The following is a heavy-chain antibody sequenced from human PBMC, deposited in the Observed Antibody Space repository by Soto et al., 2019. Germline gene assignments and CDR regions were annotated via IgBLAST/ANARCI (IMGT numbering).Heavy chain of an antibody. CDR2: INPSNGNR. V-gene: IGHV1-18*01. J-gene: IGHJ4*02. CDR3: ARDRLRGYDNSGFYS. D-gene: IGHD5-12*01. CDR1: GYSFSYYG. Sequence: QVQLVQSGAELRKPGASVKVACEAFGYSFSYYGISWVRQAPGQGLEWMGWINPSNGNRNYAQKFEDRVTMTIATSTSTAYMELRSLKFDDTAIYYWARDRLRGYDNSGFYSWGQGTLVTVSS.